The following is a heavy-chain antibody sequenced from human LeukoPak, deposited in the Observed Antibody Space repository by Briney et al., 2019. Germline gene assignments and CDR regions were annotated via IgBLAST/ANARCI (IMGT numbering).Heavy chain of an antibody. D-gene: IGHD2-15*01. CDR3: ARDPNYCSGGSCYSVSASWFDP. CDR2: INPSGGST. V-gene: IGHV1-46*01. Sequence: ASVKVSCKASGYTFTGYYMHWVRQAPGQGLEWMGIINPSGGSTSYAQKFQGRVTMTRDTSTSTVYMELSSLRSEDTAVYYCARDPNYCSGGSCYSVSASWFDPWGQGTLVTVSS. J-gene: IGHJ5*02. CDR1: GYTFTGYY.